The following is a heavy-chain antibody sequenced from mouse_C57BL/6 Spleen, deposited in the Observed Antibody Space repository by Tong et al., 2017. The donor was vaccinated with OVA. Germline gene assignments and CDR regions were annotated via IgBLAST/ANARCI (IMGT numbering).Heavy chain of an antibody. CDR3: ARWRYGYFDY. J-gene: IGHJ2*01. V-gene: IGHV1-54*01. CDR1: GYAFTNYL. Sequence: VQLQQSGAELVRPGTSVKVSCKASGYAFTNYLIEWVKQRPGQGLEWIGVINPGSGGTNYNEKFKGKATLTADKSASTAYRQLSSMTSDDSEVYFCARWRYGYFDYWGQDTTLTVSS. D-gene: IGHD2-14*01. CDR2: INPGSGGT.